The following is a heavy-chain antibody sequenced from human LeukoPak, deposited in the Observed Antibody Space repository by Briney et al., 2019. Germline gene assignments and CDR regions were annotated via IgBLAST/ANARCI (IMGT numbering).Heavy chain of an antibody. CDR3: AKVGSSGWYTLDY. V-gene: IGHV1-46*01. CDR2: INPSGSST. J-gene: IGHJ4*02. CDR1: GYTFTGYY. D-gene: IGHD6-19*01. Sequence: ASVKVSCKASGYTFTGYYMHWVRQAPGQGLEWLGLINPSGSSTLYAQKFQGRVTMTRDMSTTTDYMELSSLRSEDTAVYYCAKVGSSGWYTLDYWGQGTLVTVSS.